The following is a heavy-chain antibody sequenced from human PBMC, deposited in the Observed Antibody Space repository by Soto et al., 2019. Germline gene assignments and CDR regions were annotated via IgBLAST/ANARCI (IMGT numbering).Heavy chain of an antibody. CDR3: AKGSTAMTYFDY. J-gene: IGHJ4*02. D-gene: IGHD5-18*01. Sequence: QVQLVESGGGVVQPGRSLRLSCAASGFTFSSYGMHWVRQAPGKGLEWVAVISYDGSNTYYADSVKGRFTISRDNSKNTLYLQMNSLRAEDTAVYYCAKGSTAMTYFDYWGQGPLVTVSS. V-gene: IGHV3-30*18. CDR2: ISYDGSNT. CDR1: GFTFSSYG.